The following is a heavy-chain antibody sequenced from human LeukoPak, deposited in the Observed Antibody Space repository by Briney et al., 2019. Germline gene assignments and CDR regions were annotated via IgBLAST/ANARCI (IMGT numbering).Heavy chain of an antibody. J-gene: IGHJ3*02. Sequence: GGSLRLSCSASGFTFSIYGMHWVRQVPGKGLELVTAIWFDGIRKYYADSVKGRLTISRDNSQNTLYLQMNSLRAEDTAVYYCARDLEDSSPFGAFDMWGQGTMVTVSS. D-gene: IGHD3-22*01. CDR3: ARDLEDSSPFGAFDM. V-gene: IGHV3-33*08. CDR1: GFTFSIYG. CDR2: IWFDGIRK.